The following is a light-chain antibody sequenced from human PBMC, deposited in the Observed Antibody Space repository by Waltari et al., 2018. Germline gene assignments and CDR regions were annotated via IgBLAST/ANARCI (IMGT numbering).Light chain of an antibody. V-gene: IGKV3-20*01. J-gene: IGKJ4*01. CDR2: GAS. Sequence: EIVLTQSPGTLSLSPGERATLSCRASQTVTYNFLNWYQQKPGQAPRLLIHGASSRATCIPDRFSGSGSGTDFTLTISRLEPDDFAVYYCQQYDGLVLTFGGGTKVEI. CDR1: QTVTYNF. CDR3: QQYDGLVLT.